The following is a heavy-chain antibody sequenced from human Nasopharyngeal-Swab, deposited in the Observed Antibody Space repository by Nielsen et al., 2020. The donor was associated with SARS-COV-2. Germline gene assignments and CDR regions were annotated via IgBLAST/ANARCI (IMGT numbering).Heavy chain of an antibody. CDR1: GFAFDDYA. CDR2: ISWNSGSI. J-gene: IGHJ6*03. CDR3: AKLLGPVADYYYYYMDV. D-gene: IGHD6-19*01. V-gene: IGHV3-9*01. Sequence: GGSLRLSCAGSGFAFDDYAIHWVRQAPGKGLEWVSGISWNSGSIGYAASVKGRFTISRDNAKNSLYLQMNSLRAEDTALYYCAKLLGPVADYYYYYMDVWGKGTTVTVSS.